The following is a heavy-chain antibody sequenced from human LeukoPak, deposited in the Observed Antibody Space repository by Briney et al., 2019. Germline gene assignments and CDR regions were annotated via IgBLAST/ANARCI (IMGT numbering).Heavy chain of an antibody. Sequence: GGSLRLSCTASGFTFSAYAMMWVRQAPGKGPEWVSAIRGGGGSAFYADSVKGWFTISRDNSKYTLFLQMNSLRAEDTAVYYCARDPNGDYIGAFDMWGPGTMVTVSS. V-gene: IGHV3-23*01. CDR1: GFTFSAYA. J-gene: IGHJ3*02. D-gene: IGHD4-17*01. CDR3: ARDPNGDYIGAFDM. CDR2: IRGGGGSA.